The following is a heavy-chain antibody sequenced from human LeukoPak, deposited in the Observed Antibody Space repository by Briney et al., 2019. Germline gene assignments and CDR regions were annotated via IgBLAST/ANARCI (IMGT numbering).Heavy chain of an antibody. CDR3: ARGMRGVIRSFDY. V-gene: IGHV1-69*02. Sequence: SVKVSCKASGGTFSSYTISWVRQAPGQGLEWMGRIIPILGIANYAQKLQGRVTITADKSTSTAYMELSSLRSEDTAVYYCARGMRGVIRSFDYWGQGTLVTVSS. CDR2: IIPILGIA. D-gene: IGHD3-10*01. J-gene: IGHJ4*02. CDR1: GGTFSSYT.